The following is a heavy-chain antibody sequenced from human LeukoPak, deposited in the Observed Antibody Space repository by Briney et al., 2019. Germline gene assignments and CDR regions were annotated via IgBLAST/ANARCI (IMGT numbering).Heavy chain of an antibody. V-gene: IGHV4-39*01. CDR1: GGSISSDGYY. CDR2: NYYSGST. D-gene: IGHD6-13*01. J-gene: IGHJ4*02. CDR3: ARHRPPRGIAAARLDY. Sequence: PSETLSLTCTVSGGSISSDGYYWGWIRQPPGKGLEWIGYNYYSGSTYYNPSLKSRITISVDTSNNQFSLKLSFVTAADTAVYYCARHRPPRGIAAARLDYWGQGTLVTVSS.